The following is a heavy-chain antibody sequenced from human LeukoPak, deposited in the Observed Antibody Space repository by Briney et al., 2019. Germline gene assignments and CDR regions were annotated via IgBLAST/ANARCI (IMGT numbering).Heavy chain of an antibody. CDR1: GFTFSNYA. CDR3: AKEYGDYGPDWFDP. V-gene: IGHV3-23*01. Sequence: GGSLRLSCAASGFTFSNYAMNWVRQAPGKGPEWVSGISASGGNTYYADSVKGRFTISRDNSKYTLYLQMHSLRAEDTAVYYCAKEYGDYGPDWFDPWGQGNLVTVSS. D-gene: IGHD4-17*01. CDR2: ISASGGNT. J-gene: IGHJ5*02.